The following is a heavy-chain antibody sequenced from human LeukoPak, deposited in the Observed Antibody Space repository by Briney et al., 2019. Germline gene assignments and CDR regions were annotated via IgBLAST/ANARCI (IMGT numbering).Heavy chain of an antibody. CDR1: GFTFSNYA. Sequence: GGSLRLSCAASGFTFSNYAVSWVRQAPGKGLEWVSAISGSGGSTYYADSVKGRFTISRDNSKNTLYLQMNSLRAEDTAVYYCAKVEELGYRAAFDYWGQGTLVTVSS. CDR3: AKVEELGYRAAFDY. D-gene: IGHD3-16*02. J-gene: IGHJ4*02. V-gene: IGHV3-23*01. CDR2: ISGSGGST.